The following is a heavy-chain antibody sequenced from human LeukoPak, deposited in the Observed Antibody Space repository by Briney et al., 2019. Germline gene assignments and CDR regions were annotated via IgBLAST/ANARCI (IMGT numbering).Heavy chain of an antibody. Sequence: GGSLRLSCAASGFTFSSYSMNWVRQAPGKGLEWVSSISSSSSYIYYADSVKGRFTISRDNAKNSLHLQMNSLRAEDTVVYYCASGLIAAAVRDHWGQRTLVTVSS. D-gene: IGHD6-13*01. CDR2: ISSSSSYI. V-gene: IGHV3-21*01. CDR1: GFTFSSYS. CDR3: ASGLIAAAVRDH. J-gene: IGHJ5*02.